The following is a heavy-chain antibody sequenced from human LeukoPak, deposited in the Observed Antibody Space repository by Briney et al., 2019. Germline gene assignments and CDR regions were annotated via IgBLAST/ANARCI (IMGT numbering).Heavy chain of an antibody. J-gene: IGHJ6*02. V-gene: IGHV3-30-3*01. CDR2: ISYDGSNK. CDR1: GFTFSSYA. CDR3: ARGSRRTHYYYYGMDV. Sequence: GGSLRLSCAASGFTFSSYAMHWVRQAPGKGLEWVAVISYDGSNKYYADSVKGRFTISRDNSKNTLYLQMNSLRAEDTAVYYCARGSRRTHYYYYGMDVWGQGTAVTVSS.